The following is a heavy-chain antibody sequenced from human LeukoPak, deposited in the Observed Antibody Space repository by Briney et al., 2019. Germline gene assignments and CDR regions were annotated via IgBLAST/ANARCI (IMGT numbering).Heavy chain of an antibody. Sequence: PGGSLRLSCAASGFTFGSYSMNWVRQAPGKGLEWVSSISSSSSYIYYADSVKGRFTISRDNAKNSLYLQMNSLRAEDTAVYYCARDQGGITIFGVVISNYGMDVWGQGTTVTVSS. J-gene: IGHJ6*02. D-gene: IGHD3-3*01. CDR3: ARDQGGITIFGVVISNYGMDV. CDR2: ISSSSSYI. CDR1: GFTFGSYS. V-gene: IGHV3-21*01.